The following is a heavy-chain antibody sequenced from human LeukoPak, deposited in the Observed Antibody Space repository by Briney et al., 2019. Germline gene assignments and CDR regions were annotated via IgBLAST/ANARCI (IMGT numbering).Heavy chain of an antibody. D-gene: IGHD2-2*02. V-gene: IGHV3-30-3*01. J-gene: IGHJ3*02. CDR2: ISYDGSNK. CDR3: ARDREDIVVVPAAIPGDAFDI. CDR1: GFTFSSYA. Sequence: GGSLRLSCAASGFTFSSYAMHWVRQAPGKGLEWVAVISYDGSNKYYADSVKGRFTISRDNSKNTLYLQMNSLRAEDTAVYYCARDREDIVVVPAAIPGDAFDIRGQGTMVTVSS.